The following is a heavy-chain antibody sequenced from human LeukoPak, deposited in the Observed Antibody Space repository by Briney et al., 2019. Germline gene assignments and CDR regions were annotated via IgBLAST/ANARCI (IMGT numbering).Heavy chain of an antibody. D-gene: IGHD3-10*01. CDR3: TTGLWFGRAPYYSYGLDV. J-gene: IGHJ6*02. V-gene: IGHV3-21*04. CDR1: GFTFSPYN. CDR2: ISSSSSYI. Sequence: GGSLRLSCAASGFTFSPYNMNWVRQAPGKGLEWVSAISSSSSYIYYADSVKGRFTISRDNAKNSLYLEMNSLRAEDTALYYCTTGLWFGRAPYYSYGLDVWGQGTTVTVSS.